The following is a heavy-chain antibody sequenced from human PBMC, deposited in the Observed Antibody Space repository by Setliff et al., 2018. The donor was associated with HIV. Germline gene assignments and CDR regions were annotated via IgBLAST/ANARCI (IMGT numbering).Heavy chain of an antibody. CDR1: GGSFSGYF. J-gene: IGHJ4*02. V-gene: IGHV4-34*01. Sequence: NPSETLSLTCAVYGGSFSGYFWSWIRQPPGKGLEWIGKINHSGSTTYNPSLKSRITMSVDTSKNQFSLKLSSVTAADTAVYYCARGLVGATERYFFDSWGQGTLVTVSS. CDR3: ARGLVGATERYFFDS. CDR2: INHSGST. D-gene: IGHD1-26*01.